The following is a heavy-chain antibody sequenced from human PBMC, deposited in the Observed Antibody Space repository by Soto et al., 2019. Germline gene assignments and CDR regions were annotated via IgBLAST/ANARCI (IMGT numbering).Heavy chain of an antibody. Sequence: SETLSLTCAVYGGSFSGYYWSWIRQPPEKGLEWIGEINHSGSTNYNPSLKSRVTISVDTSKNQFSLKLSSVTAADTAVYYCARGGIAITMIVVHTSAYFDYWGQGTLVTVSS. CDR2: INHSGST. CDR3: ARGGIAITMIVVHTSAYFDY. D-gene: IGHD3-22*01. CDR1: GGSFSGYY. J-gene: IGHJ4*02. V-gene: IGHV4-34*01.